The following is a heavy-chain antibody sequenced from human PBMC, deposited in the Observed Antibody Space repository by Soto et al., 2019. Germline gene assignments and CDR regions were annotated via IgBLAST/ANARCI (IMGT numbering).Heavy chain of an antibody. CDR1: GFAFSRYG. D-gene: IGHD6-13*01. V-gene: IGHV3-33*06. CDR2: IWYDGTDN. Sequence: QVQLVEPGGGVVQPGRSLRLSCAASGFAFSRYGMHWVRQAPDKGLEWVAVIWYDGTDNYYADSVKGRFTISRDNSRNTLYLQVDSLRVDDTAVYHCAKDRSSSLDAMDVWGQGTTVTVSS. CDR3: AKDRSSSLDAMDV. J-gene: IGHJ6*02.